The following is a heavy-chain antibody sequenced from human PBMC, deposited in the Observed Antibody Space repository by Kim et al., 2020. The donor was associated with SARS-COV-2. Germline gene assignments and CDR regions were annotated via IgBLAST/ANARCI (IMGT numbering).Heavy chain of an antibody. CDR2: INHSGST. Sequence: SETLSLTCAVYGGSFSGYYWSWIRQPPGKGLEWIGEINHSGSTNYNPSLKSRVTISVDTSKNQFSLKLSSVTAADTAVYYCARGFLSMVGAFDYWGQGTLVTVSS. V-gene: IGHV4-34*01. CDR1: GGSFSGYY. J-gene: IGHJ4*02. D-gene: IGHD3-10*01. CDR3: ARGFLSMVGAFDY.